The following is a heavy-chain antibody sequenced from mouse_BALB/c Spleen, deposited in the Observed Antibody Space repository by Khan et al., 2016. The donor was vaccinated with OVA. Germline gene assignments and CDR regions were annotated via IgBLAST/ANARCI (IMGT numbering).Heavy chain of an antibody. D-gene: IGHD2-14*01. Sequence: QIQLVQSGPELKKPGETVRISCKASGYTFTTAGMLWVQKMPGKGLKWIGWINTHSGVPKYAEDFKGRFVFSLETSASTAYLQITNLKNEDTATYFCARGGAAFYRNDGGAMDYWGQGTSVTVSS. CDR3: ARGGAAFYRNDGGAMDY. V-gene: IGHV9-4*02. CDR2: INTHSGVP. J-gene: IGHJ4*01. CDR1: GYTFTTAG.